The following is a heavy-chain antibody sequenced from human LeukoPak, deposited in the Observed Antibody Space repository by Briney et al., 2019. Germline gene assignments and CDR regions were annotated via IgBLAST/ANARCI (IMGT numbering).Heavy chain of an antibody. CDR2: IIPIFGTA. CDR3: ARGDRVYFDY. Sequence: GASVKVSCTASGGTFSSYAISWVRQAPGQGLEWMGGIIPIFGTANYAQNFKGRVTITADESTSTAYMELSSLRSEDTAVYYCARGDRVYFDYWGQGTLVTVSS. J-gene: IGHJ4*02. CDR1: GGTFSSYA. V-gene: IGHV1-69*13.